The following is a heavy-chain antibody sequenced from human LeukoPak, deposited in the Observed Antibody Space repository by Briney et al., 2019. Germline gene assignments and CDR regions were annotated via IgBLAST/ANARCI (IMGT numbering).Heavy chain of an antibody. Sequence: SVKVSCKASGGTFSSYAISWVRQAPGQGLEWMGRIIPILGIANYAQNFHGRVTITADKSTSTAYMELSSLRSEDTAVYYCASTVVPAAIGMDVWGQGTTVTVSS. V-gene: IGHV1-69*04. CDR1: GGTFSSYA. J-gene: IGHJ6*02. CDR3: ASTVVPAAIGMDV. D-gene: IGHD2-2*01. CDR2: IIPILGIA.